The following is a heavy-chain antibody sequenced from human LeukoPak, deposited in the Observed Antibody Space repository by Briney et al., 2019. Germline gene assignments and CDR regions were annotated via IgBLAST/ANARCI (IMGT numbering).Heavy chain of an antibody. CDR3: AKARGYYYDSSGLNY. D-gene: IGHD3-22*01. V-gene: IGHV3-30*18. CDR1: GFTFSSYA. Sequence: GGSLRLSCAASGFTFSSYAMSWVRQAPGKGLEWVAVISYDGSNKYYADSVKGRFTISRDNSKNTLYLQMNSLRAEDTAVYYCAKARGYYYDSSGLNYWGQGTLVTVSS. J-gene: IGHJ4*02. CDR2: ISYDGSNK.